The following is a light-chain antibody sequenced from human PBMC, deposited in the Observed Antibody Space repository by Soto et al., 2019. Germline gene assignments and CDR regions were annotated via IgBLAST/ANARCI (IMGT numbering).Light chain of an antibody. J-gene: IGKJ1*01. CDR1: QSVSSSY. Sequence: EIVMTQSPATLSLSPGERATLSCRASQSVSSSYLSWYQQKPGQAPRLLIYGASTRATGIPARFSGSGSGTDFTLTISSPQPEDFAVYYCQQDYNFPWTFGQGTKVEIK. CDR3: QQDYNFPWT. CDR2: GAS. V-gene: IGKV3D-7*01.